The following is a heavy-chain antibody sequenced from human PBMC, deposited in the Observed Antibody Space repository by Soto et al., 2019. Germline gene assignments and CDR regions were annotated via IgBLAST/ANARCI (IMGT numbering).Heavy chain of an antibody. D-gene: IGHD6-13*01. J-gene: IGHJ4*02. V-gene: IGHV3-23*01. CDR2: ISGSGGST. CDR1: GFTFSSYA. CDR3: AKLDYSSSSKFDY. Sequence: GGSVRLSCAASGFTFSSYAMSWVRQAPGKGLEWVSAISGSGGSTYYADSVKGRFTISRDNSKNTLYLQMNSLRAEDTAVYYCAKLDYSSSSKFDYWGQGTLVTVSS.